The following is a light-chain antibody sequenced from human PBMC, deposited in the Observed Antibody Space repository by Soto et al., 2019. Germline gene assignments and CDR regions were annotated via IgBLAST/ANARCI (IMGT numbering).Light chain of an antibody. CDR3: EQSNNWPPIT. V-gene: IGKV3-15*01. CDR1: QSISSN. CDR2: EAS. J-gene: IGKJ4*02. Sequence: EIVMTQSPDTLSVSPGEGATLSCRASQSISSNVAWYQQRPGQAPRLLIYEASTRATGIPARFSGSGSETEFTLTITSLQSEDFAVYYGEQSNNWPPITFGGGTKVEVK.